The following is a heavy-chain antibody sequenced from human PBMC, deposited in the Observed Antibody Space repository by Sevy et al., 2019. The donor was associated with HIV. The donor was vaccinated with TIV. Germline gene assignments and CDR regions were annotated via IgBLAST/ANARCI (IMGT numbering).Heavy chain of an antibody. CDR1: GDSVSSNSAA. D-gene: IGHD6-13*01. V-gene: IGHV6-1*01. J-gene: IGHJ6*03. CDR3: AKGGYSRGGGYYYPMDV. Sequence: SQTLSLTCAISGDSVSSNSAAWNWIRQSPSRGLEWLGRTYYRSKWFNDYAVSVKSRITINPDTSKNQFSLQLNSVIPEDTAGDYCAKGGYSRGGGYYYPMDVWGKGTTVTVSS. CDR2: TYYRSKWFN.